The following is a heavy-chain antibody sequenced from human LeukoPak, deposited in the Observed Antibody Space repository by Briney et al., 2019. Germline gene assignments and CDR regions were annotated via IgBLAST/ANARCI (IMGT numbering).Heavy chain of an antibody. CDR1: GFTFSHHS. J-gene: IGHJ4*01. V-gene: IGHV3-30*04. D-gene: IGHD1-1*01. CDR3: AREMTTKGQFDS. Sequence: GGSLRLSCAASGFTFSHHSMNWIRQAPGKGLEWVAVISYDGRVTYYADSVRGRFTISRDNSKNIQYLQMNNMTPGDTAVYLCAREMTTKGQFDSWGRGTLVTVSS. CDR2: ISYDGRVT.